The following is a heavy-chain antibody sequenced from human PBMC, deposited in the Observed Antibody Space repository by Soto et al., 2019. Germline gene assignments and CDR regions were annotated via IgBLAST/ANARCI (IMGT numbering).Heavy chain of an antibody. CDR3: ARRRGFPYYYGMDV. J-gene: IGHJ6*02. CDR2: IYHSGST. D-gene: IGHD5-12*01. V-gene: IGHV4-30-2*01. CDR1: GGSISSGGYS. Sequence: SETLSLTCGVSGGSISSGGYSWSWIRQPPGKGLEWIGYIYHSGSTYYNPSLKSRVTISVDRSKNQFSLKLSSVTAADTAVYYCARRRGFPYYYGMDVWGQGTTVTVSS.